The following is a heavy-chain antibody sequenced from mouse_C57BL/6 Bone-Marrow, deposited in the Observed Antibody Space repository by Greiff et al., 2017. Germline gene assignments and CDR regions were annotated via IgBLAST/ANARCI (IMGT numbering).Heavy chain of an antibody. V-gene: IGHV7-3*01. Sequence: EVKLMESGGGLVQPGGSLSLSCAASGFTFTDYYMSWVRQPPGKALEWLGFIRNKANGYTTEYSASVKGRFTISRDNSQSILYLQMNALRAEDSATYNCARDSIYDAMDYSGQGTSVTVSS. CDR3: ARDSIYDAMDY. CDR1: GFTFTDYY. CDR2: IRNKANGYTT. J-gene: IGHJ4*01.